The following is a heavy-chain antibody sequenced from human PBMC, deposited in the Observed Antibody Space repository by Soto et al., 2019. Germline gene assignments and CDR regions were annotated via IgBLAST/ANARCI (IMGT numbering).Heavy chain of an antibody. J-gene: IGHJ6*02. V-gene: IGHV1-58*01. D-gene: IGHD5-18*01. CDR2: IVVGSGNT. CDR1: GFNFTSSA. CDR3: AAGRGSRYAKREDLYYYYYGMDV. Sequence: VKVSCKASGFNFTSSAVQWVRQARGQRLEWIGWIVVGSGNTNYAQKFQERVTITRDMSTSTTYMELRRLRSEDTAVYYFAAGRGSRYAKREDLYYYYYGMDVWGQGTTVTVSS.